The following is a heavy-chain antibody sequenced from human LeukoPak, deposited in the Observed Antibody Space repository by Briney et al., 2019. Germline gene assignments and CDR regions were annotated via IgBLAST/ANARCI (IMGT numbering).Heavy chain of an antibody. J-gene: IGHJ3*02. CDR2: IKQDGSEK. V-gene: IGHV3-7*03. CDR3: ARDYYYDSSGYLGDAFDI. Sequence: PGGSLRLSCAASGFTFSSYWMSWVRQAPGKGLEWVANIKQDGSEKYYVDSVKGRFTISRDNAKNSLYLQMNSLRAEDTAVYYCARDYYYDSSGYLGDAFDIWGQGTMVTVSS. CDR1: GFTFSSYW. D-gene: IGHD3-22*01.